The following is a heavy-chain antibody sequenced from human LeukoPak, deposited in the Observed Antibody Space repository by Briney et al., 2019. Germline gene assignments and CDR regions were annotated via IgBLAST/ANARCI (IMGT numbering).Heavy chain of an antibody. CDR3: ARGNRRLGYYGSGSRLPYDS. CDR1: GGSFRGYY. CDR2: FTHLETT. D-gene: IGHD3-10*01. V-gene: IGHV4-34*01. J-gene: IGHJ5*02. Sequence: SETLSLTCDVYGGSFRGYYWTWIRQSPGKGLEWLGEFTHLETTNYNPSLKSRVTVSVDTSKNQFSLSLTSVTAADTAVYFCARGNRRLGYYGSGSRLPYDSWGQGTLVTVSS.